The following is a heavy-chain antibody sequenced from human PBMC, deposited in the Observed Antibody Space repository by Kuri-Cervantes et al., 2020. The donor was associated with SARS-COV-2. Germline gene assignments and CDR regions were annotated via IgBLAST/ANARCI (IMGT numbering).Heavy chain of an antibody. D-gene: IGHD1-26*01. CDR2: ISGSGGST. Sequence: GESPKIPCAASGFTFSSYAMSWVRQAPGKGLEWVSAISGSGGSTYYADSVKGRFTISRDNSKNTLYLQMNSLRAEDTAVDYCAKDRRLVGAEKYYFDYWGQGTLVTVSS. V-gene: IGHV3-23*01. CDR3: AKDRRLVGAEKYYFDY. J-gene: IGHJ4*02. CDR1: GFTFSSYA.